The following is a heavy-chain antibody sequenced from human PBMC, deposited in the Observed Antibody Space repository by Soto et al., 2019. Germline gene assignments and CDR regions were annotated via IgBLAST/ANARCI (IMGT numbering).Heavy chain of an antibody. CDR3: AKTPPDYDSSGYPDY. Sequence: PGGSLRLSCAASGFTFDDYTMHWVRQAPGKGLEWVSLISWDGGSTYYADSVKGRFNISRDNSKKSLYQQMNSLRTEDMSLYYCAKTPPDYDSSGYPDYWGQGTLVTVSS. D-gene: IGHD3-22*01. CDR1: GFTFDDYT. V-gene: IGHV3-43*01. CDR2: ISWDGGST. J-gene: IGHJ4*02.